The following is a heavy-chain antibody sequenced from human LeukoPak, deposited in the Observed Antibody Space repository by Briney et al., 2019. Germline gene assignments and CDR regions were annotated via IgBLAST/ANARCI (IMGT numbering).Heavy chain of an antibody. D-gene: IGHD2-8*01. CDR3: AREVLYHAFDI. CDR1: GGTFSSYA. V-gene: IGHV1-69*13. J-gene: IGHJ3*02. Sequence: SVTVSCKASGGTFSSYAISWVRQAPGQGLEWMGGIIPIFGTANYAQKFQDRVTITADESTSTAYMELSSLRSEDTAVYYCAREVLYHAFDIWGQGTMVTVSS. CDR2: IIPIFGTA.